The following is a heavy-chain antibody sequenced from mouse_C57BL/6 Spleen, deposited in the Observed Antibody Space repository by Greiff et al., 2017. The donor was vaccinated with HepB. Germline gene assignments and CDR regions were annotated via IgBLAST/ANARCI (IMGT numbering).Heavy chain of an antibody. V-gene: IGHV5-6*01. D-gene: IGHD2-4*01. CDR2: ISSGGSYT. J-gene: IGHJ2*01. CDR3: ARLYDYDRCDY. CDR1: GFTFSSYG. Sequence: EVKLVESGGDLVKPGGSLKLSCAASGFTFSSYGMSWVRQTPDKRLEWVATISSGGSYTYYPDSVKGRFTISRDNAKNTLYLQMSSLKSEDTAMYYCARLYDYDRCDYWGQGTTLTVSS.